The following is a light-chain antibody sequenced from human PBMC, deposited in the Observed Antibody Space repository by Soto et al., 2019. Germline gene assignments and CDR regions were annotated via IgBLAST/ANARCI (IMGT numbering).Light chain of an antibody. CDR2: GDS. V-gene: IGLV1-40*01. CDR3: QSYDSSLSSAI. J-gene: IGLJ7*01. Sequence: QSALTQPPSVSGAPGQRVTISCTGSSSNIGAGYDVHWYQQLPGTAPKLLVYGDSDRPSEVPGRFSGSKSGTSASLAITGLQAEDEADYYCQSYDSSLSSAIFGGGTQLTVL. CDR1: SSNIGAGYD.